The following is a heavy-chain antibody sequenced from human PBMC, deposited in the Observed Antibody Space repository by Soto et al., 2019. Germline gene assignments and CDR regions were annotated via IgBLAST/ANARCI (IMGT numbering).Heavy chain of an antibody. CDR1: GYTFTNDW. V-gene: IGHV5-51*01. J-gene: IGHJ6*02. CDR2: IYPGDSDT. Sequence: GESLKISCKGSGYTFTNDWIGWVCQMPGKGLEWMGIIYPGDSDTKYNPSFQGQVTISADKSITTTYLQWSSLKASDTAIYYCAASIFYYGMDVWGQGTTVTVSS. CDR3: AASIFYYGMDV.